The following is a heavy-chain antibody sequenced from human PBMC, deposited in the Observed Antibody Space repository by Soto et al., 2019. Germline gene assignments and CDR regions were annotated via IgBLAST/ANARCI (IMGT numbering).Heavy chain of an antibody. J-gene: IGHJ4*02. Sequence: SETLSLTCTVSCGSISSSSYYWGWIRQPPGKGLEWIGSIYYSGSTYYNPSLKSRVTISVDRSRNQFSLQLSSVTAADTAVYYSARSVVDATQRWIRRSHFDYWGQGTLVTVSS. CDR3: ARSVVDATQRWIRRSHFDY. V-gene: IGHV4-39*01. CDR2: IYYSGST. CDR1: CGSISSSSYY. D-gene: IGHD2-15*01.